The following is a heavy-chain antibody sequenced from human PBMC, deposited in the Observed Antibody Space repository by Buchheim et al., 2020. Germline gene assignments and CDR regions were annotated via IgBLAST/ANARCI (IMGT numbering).Heavy chain of an antibody. D-gene: IGHD6-13*01. CDR3: AVQTSTWDF. Sequence: QLQLQESGPGLVKPSEALSLTCTVSGYSISGSSYYLGWIRQPPGKGLEWIGNIFYTGSTYYNPSLKSRVTISVNTSKKQFSLKLTSVTAADTAVYCCAVQTSTWDFWGQGTL. CDR2: IFYTGST. J-gene: IGHJ4*02. CDR1: GYSISGSSYY. V-gene: IGHV4-39*01.